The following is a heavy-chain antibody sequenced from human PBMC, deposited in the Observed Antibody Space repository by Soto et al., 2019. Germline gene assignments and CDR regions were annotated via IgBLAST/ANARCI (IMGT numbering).Heavy chain of an antibody. Sequence: QVHLLESGGGVVQPGRSLGLSCAASGFTFSSYGMHWVRQAPGRGLEWVAVIGYDGSNKYYADSVKGPFTISRDNSKNTLYLQMNSLRAEDTAVYYCASQYSYVTGYYFDDWGQGTLVSVSS. CDR2: IGYDGSNK. CDR1: GFTFSSYG. J-gene: IGHJ4*02. CDR3: ASQYSYVTGYYFDD. D-gene: IGHD5-18*01. V-gene: IGHV3-33*01.